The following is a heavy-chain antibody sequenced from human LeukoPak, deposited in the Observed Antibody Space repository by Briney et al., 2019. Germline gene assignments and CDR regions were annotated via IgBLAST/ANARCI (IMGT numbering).Heavy chain of an antibody. CDR3: AKDLGDSSSWYLDY. CDR1: GFTFGTYV. J-gene: IGHJ4*02. Sequence: GRSLRLSCAASGFTFGTYVMHWVRQAPGKGLEWVAVIAHDESQKFYADSVKGRFTISRDNSKNTLYLQMNSLRTEDTAVYSCAKDLGDSSSWYLDYWGRGTLVTVSS. CDR2: IAHDESQK. D-gene: IGHD6-13*01. V-gene: IGHV3-30*18.